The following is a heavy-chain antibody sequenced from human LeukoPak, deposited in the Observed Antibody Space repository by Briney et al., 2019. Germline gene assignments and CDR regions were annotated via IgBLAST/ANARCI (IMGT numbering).Heavy chain of an antibody. D-gene: IGHD3-9*01. J-gene: IGHJ4*02. CDR3: ARGILTGLDYFDY. Sequence: PSETLSLTRTVSGGSISSYYWSWIRQPPGKGLEWIGYIFYSGSTNCNPSLKSRVTISADTSKNQFSLKLSSVTAADTAVYYCARGILTGLDYFDYWGQGTLVTVSS. V-gene: IGHV4-59*01. CDR1: GGSISSYY. CDR2: IFYSGST.